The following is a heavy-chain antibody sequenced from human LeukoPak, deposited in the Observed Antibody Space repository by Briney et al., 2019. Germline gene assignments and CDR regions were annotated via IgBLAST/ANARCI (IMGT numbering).Heavy chain of an antibody. V-gene: IGHV3-33*01. CDR2: IWYDGSNK. Sequence: PGRSLRLSCAASGFTFSSYGMHWVRQAPGKGLEWVAVIWYDGSNKYYADSVKGRFTISRDNSKNTLYLQMNSLRAEDTAVYYCARGWYNYYDSSGYRDWGQGTLVTVSS. CDR1: GFTFSSYG. CDR3: ARGWYNYYDSSGYRD. J-gene: IGHJ4*02. D-gene: IGHD3-22*01.